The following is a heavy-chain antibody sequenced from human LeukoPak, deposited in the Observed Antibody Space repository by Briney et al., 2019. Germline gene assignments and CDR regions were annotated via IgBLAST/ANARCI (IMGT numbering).Heavy chain of an antibody. J-gene: IGHJ6*02. CDR1: GYSFTSYW. V-gene: IGHV5-10-1*01. CDR3: ARRQLLSSYYYGMDV. CDR2: IDPSDSYT. D-gene: IGHD2-2*01. Sequence: GESLKISCKGSGYSFTSYWISWVRQMPGKGLEWMGRIDPSDSYTNYSPSFLGHVTISADKSISTAYLQWSSLKASDTAMYYCARRQLLSSYYYGMDVWGQGTTVTVSS.